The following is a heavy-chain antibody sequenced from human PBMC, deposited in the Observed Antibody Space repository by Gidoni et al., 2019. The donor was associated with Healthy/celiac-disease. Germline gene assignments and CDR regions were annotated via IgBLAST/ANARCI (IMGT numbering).Heavy chain of an antibody. V-gene: IGHV3-7*01. J-gene: IGHJ4*02. D-gene: IGHD4-17*01. CDR2: IKQDGSEK. CDR1: GFTLRSYW. Sequence: EVQLVESGGGLVQPGGYLSPPCEAYGFTLRSYWMSWARQAPGKGLEWVANIKQDGSEKYYVDSVKGRFTISRDNAKNSLYLQMNSLRAEDTAVYYCARDFHGDYVRYFDYWGQGTLVTVAS. CDR3: ARDFHGDYVRYFDY.